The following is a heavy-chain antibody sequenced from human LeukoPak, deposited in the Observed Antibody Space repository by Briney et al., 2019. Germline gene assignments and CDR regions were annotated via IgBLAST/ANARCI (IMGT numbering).Heavy chain of an antibody. Sequence: GGSRRLSCAASGFTFSSYAMNWVRQAPGMGLEWVSGISGSGGSTYYADSVKGRFTISRDNAKNTLYLQMNSLRVEDTALYYCARGNPIPATHPIDYWGRGILVTVSS. D-gene: IGHD5-12*01. V-gene: IGHV3-23*01. J-gene: IGHJ4*02. CDR3: ARGNPIPATHPIDY. CDR1: GFTFSSYA. CDR2: ISGSGGST.